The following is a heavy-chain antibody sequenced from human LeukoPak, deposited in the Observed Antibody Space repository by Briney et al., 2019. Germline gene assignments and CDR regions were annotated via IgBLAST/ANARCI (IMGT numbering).Heavy chain of an antibody. Sequence: GASVKVSCKASGYTFTSYDINWVRQATGQGLEWMGGIIPIFGTANYAQKFQGRVTITADESTSTAYMELSSLRSEDTAVYYCAGITGTNGLFDYWGQGTLVTVSS. J-gene: IGHJ4*02. CDR2: IIPIFGTA. CDR3: AGITGTNGLFDY. CDR1: GYTFTSYD. D-gene: IGHD1/OR15-1a*01. V-gene: IGHV1-69*13.